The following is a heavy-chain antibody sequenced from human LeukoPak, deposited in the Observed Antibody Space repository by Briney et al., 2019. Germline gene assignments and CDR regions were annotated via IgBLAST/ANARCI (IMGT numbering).Heavy chain of an antibody. CDR3: ARDPLSIAARGRVPVDY. V-gene: IGHV3-48*03. CDR1: GFTLSNNE. D-gene: IGHD6-6*01. J-gene: IGHJ4*02. Sequence: QPGGSLRLSCEASGFTLSNNEINWVRQAPGKGLEWVSYISSSGSTIYYADSVKGRFTISRDNAKNSLYLQMNSLRAEDTAVYYCARDPLSIAARGRVPVDYWGQGTLVTVSS. CDR2: ISSSGSTI.